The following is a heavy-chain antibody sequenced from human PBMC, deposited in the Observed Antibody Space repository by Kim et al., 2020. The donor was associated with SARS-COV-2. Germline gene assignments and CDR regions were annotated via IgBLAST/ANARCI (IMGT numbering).Heavy chain of an antibody. V-gene: IGHV3-43*02. Sequence: GGSLRLSCAASGFTFDDYAMHWVRQAPGKGLEWVSLISGDGGSTYYADSVKGRFTISRDNSKNSLYLQMNSLRTEDTALYYCAKVYYDILTGYYPPILDVWGQGTTVTVSS. J-gene: IGHJ6*02. CDR2: ISGDGGST. CDR3: AKVYYDILTGYYPPILDV. CDR1: GFTFDDYA. D-gene: IGHD3-9*01.